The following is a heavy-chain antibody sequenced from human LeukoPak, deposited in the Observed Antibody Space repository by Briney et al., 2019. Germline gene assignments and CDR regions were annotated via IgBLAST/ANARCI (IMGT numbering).Heavy chain of an antibody. Sequence: ASAKVSCKASGYTFTSYDISWVRHHPGQGLEWMGWISAYNGNTNYAQKLQGRVTMTTDTSTSTAYMELRSLRSDDTAVYYCARDTIVGATNFDYWGQGTLVTVSS. V-gene: IGHV1-18*01. J-gene: IGHJ4*02. D-gene: IGHD1-26*01. CDR2: ISAYNGNT. CDR3: ARDTIVGATNFDY. CDR1: GYTFTSYD.